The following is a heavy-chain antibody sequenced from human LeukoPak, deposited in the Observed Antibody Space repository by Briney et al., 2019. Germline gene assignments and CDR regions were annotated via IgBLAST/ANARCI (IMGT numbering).Heavy chain of an antibody. Sequence: GGSLRLSCAASGFTFSSYAMHWVRQAPGKGLEYVSAISSNGGSTYYANSVKGRFTISRDNSKNTLYLQMGSLRAEDVAVYYCARGQYRGTTVVTPGPFDIWGQGTMVTVSS. CDR3: ARGQYRGTTVVTPGPFDI. CDR2: ISSNGGST. J-gene: IGHJ3*02. CDR1: GFTFSSYA. V-gene: IGHV3-64*01. D-gene: IGHD4-23*01.